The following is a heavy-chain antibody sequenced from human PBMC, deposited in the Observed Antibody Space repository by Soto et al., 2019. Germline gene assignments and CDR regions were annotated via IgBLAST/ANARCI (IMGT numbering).Heavy chain of an antibody. CDR1: GYTFTGYY. CDR3: ARGYYDKSGYYWGY. V-gene: IGHV1-46*01. Sequence: QVHLVQSGAEVKRPGASVKVSCKASGYTFTGYYMHWVRQAPGQGLVWMGMINPRGGTTTYAQKFQGGVTMTTDTSTSTVYMELSSLRSDDTAVYYCARGYYDKSGYYWGYWGQGTLVTVSS. J-gene: IGHJ4*02. D-gene: IGHD3-22*01. CDR2: INPRGGTT.